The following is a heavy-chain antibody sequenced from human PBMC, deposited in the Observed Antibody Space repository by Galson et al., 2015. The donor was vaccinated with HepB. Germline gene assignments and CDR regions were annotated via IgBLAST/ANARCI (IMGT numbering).Heavy chain of an antibody. D-gene: IGHD1-1*01. CDR3: ARGGCLGTGTTGCFDY. CDR1: GYTFTSYA. CDR2: INAGNGNT. V-gene: IGHV1-3*01. J-gene: IGHJ4*02. Sequence: SVKVSCKTSGYTFTSYAMHWVRQAPGQRLEWMGWINAGNGNTKYSQKFQGRVTITRDTSASTAYMELSSLRSEDTAVYYCARGGCLGTGTTGCFDYWGQGTLVTVSS.